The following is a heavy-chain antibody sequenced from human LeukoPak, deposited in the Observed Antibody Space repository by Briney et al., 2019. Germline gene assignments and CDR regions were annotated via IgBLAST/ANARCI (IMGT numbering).Heavy chain of an antibody. D-gene: IGHD2-2*02. CDR3: ASESSTSCYTCRYFQH. J-gene: IGHJ1*01. Sequence: ASVKVSCKASGGTFSSYAISWVRQAPGQGLEWMGGIIPIFGAANYAQKFQGRVTITADESTSTAYMELSSLRSEDTAVYYCASESSTSCYTCRYFQHWGQGTLVTVSS. CDR2: IIPIFGAA. CDR1: GGTFSSYA. V-gene: IGHV1-69*01.